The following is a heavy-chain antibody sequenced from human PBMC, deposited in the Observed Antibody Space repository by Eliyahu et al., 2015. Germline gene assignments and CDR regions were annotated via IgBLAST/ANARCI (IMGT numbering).Heavy chain of an antibody. D-gene: IGHD3-10*01. V-gene: IGHV3-33*01. Sequence: QVQLVESGGGVVQPGRSLRLSCAASGFTFSXYGMXXVRXAPGXGLEWVAVIWYDGSNKXYADSVKGRFTISRDNSKNTLYLQMNSLRAEDTAVYYCARDLPNLKEFGELSGGRAKYYYYGMDVWGQGTTVTVSS. CDR3: ARDLPNLKEFGELSGGRAKYYYYGMDV. J-gene: IGHJ6*02. CDR2: IWYDGSNK. CDR1: GFTFSXYG.